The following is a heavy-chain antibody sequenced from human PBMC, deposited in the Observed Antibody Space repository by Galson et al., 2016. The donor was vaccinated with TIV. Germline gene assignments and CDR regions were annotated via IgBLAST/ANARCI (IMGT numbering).Heavy chain of an antibody. CDR3: AKGQLRAARRFYYMDV. D-gene: IGHD1-1*01. CDR1: GFTFQDYA. J-gene: IGHJ6*03. Sequence: SLRLSCAASGFTFQDYAMHWVRQVPGRGLEWVSVISWNSGTTVYADSVEGRFIISRDNAKNSLYLQMNSLTPEDTALYYCAKGQLRAARRFYYMDVWGKGTMVTVSS. CDR2: ISWNSGTT. V-gene: IGHV3-9*01.